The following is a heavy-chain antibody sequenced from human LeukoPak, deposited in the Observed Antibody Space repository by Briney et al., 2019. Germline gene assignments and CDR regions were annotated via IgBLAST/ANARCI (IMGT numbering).Heavy chain of an antibody. J-gene: IGHJ4*02. CDR2: FGTRSTSI. CDR1: GFSFSTYG. D-gene: IGHD3-22*01. Sequence: GGSLRLSCEASGFSFSTYGMHWVRQAPGKGLEWVSSFGTRSTSIYHAGSVKGRFAISRDNAKNSLYLQMNSLRAEDTALYYCAREVSEGFDFWGQGTLVTVSS. CDR3: AREVSEGFDF. V-gene: IGHV3-21*01.